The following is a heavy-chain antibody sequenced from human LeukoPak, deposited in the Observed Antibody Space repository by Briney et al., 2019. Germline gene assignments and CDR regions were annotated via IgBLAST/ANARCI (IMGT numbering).Heavy chain of an antibody. V-gene: IGHV3-74*01. D-gene: IGHD1-1*01. Sequence: GGSLRLSCAASGFTFSSYWMHWVRQVPGKGLVWVSRTNSDGSSTSYADSVKGRFTISRDNAKNTLYLQMNSLRAEDTAAYYCAGNAFDIWGQGTMVTVSS. CDR1: GFTFSSYW. CDR3: AGNAFDI. CDR2: TNSDGSST. J-gene: IGHJ3*02.